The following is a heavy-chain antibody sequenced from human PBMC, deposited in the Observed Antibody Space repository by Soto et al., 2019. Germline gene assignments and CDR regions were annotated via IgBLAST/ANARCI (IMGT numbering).Heavy chain of an antibody. CDR2: INPNSGGT. CDR1: GYTFTGYY. J-gene: IGHJ5*02. CDR3: ARAVVVPQNWFDP. D-gene: IGHD2-2*01. V-gene: IGHV1-2*02. Sequence: ASVKVSCKASGYTFTGYYMHWVRQAPGQGLEWMGWINPNSGGTNYAQKFQGRVTMTRDTSISTAYMELSRLRSDDTAVYYCARAVVVPQNWFDPWGQGTPVSVSS.